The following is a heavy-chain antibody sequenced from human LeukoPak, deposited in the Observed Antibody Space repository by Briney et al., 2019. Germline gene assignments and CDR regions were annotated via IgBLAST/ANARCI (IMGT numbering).Heavy chain of an antibody. J-gene: IGHJ5*02. D-gene: IGHD4-23*01. V-gene: IGHV4-31*03. CDR1: GGSISSGGYY. Sequence: SQTLSLTCTVSGGSISSGGYYWSWIRQHPGKGLEWIGYIYYSGSTYYNPSLKSRVTISVDTSKNQFSLKLSSVTAADTAVYYCARVAVVGTVVTRPFDPWGQGTLVTVSS. CDR2: IYYSGST. CDR3: ARVAVVGTVVTRPFDP.